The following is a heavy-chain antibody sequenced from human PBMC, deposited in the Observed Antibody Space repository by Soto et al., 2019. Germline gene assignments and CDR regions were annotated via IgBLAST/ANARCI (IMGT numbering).Heavy chain of an antibody. CDR2: ISSSSSTI. V-gene: IGHV3-48*01. J-gene: IGHJ4*02. D-gene: IGHD5-12*01. CDR1: GFTFSSYS. Sequence: GGSLRLSCAASGFTFSSYSMNWVRQAPGKGLEWVSYISSSSSTIYYAESVRGRFTISRDNAKNSLYLQMNSLRAEDTALYYCAKDMGYSGYDTKFDYWGQGTLVTVSS. CDR3: AKDMGYSGYDTKFDY.